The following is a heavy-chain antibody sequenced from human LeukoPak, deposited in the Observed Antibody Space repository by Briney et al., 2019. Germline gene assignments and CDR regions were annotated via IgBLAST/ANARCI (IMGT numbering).Heavy chain of an antibody. J-gene: IGHJ4*02. CDR2: IIPILGIA. Sequence: ASVKVSCKASGGTFSSYTISWVRQAPGQGLEWMGRIIPILGIANYAQKFQGRVTITADKSTSTAYMELSSLRSEDTAVYYCASLPLGIAAAGTDCWGQGTLVTVSS. CDR3: ASLPLGIAAAGTDC. V-gene: IGHV1-69*02. D-gene: IGHD6-13*01. CDR1: GGTFSSYT.